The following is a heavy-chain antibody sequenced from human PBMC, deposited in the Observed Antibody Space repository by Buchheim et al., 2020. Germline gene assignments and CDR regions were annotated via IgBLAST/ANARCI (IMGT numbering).Heavy chain of an antibody. CDR2: ISYDGSNK. V-gene: IGHV3-30*03. CDR1: GFTFSSYG. Sequence: QVQLVESGGGVVQPGRSLRLSCAASGFTFSSYGMHWVRQAPGKGLEWVAVISYDGSNKYYADSVKGRFTISRDNSKNTLYLQMNSLRAEDTAVYYCARDHGMVRGVIDYWGQGTL. D-gene: IGHD3-10*01. CDR3: ARDHGMVRGVIDY. J-gene: IGHJ4*02.